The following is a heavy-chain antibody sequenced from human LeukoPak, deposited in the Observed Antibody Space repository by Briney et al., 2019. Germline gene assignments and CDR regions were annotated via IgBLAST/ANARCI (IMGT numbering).Heavy chain of an antibody. CDR2: ITSSSDFI. D-gene: IGHD6-19*01. CDR1: GFTFSSYG. CDR3: ARDRGGGWYYFDY. V-gene: IGHV3-21*01. Sequence: PGGSLRLSCAASGFTFSSYGMNWVRQAPGKGLEWVSSITSSSDFIYYADSVKGRFTISRDNAQNSLSLQMNSLRADDTAVYYCARDRGGGWYYFDYWGQGTLVSVSS. J-gene: IGHJ4*02.